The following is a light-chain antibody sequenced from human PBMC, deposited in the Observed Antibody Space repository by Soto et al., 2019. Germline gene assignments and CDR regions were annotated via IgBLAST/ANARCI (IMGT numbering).Light chain of an antibody. V-gene: IGLV2-14*01. J-gene: IGLJ2*01. CDR1: SSDVGGYNY. CDR3: CSYAGSSTLV. CDR2: EVS. Sequence: QSALTQPASVSGSPGQSITISCTGTSSDVGGYNYVSWYQQYPGKAPKLMIDEVSNRPSGVSNRFSGSKSCNTASLTISGLQAEDEADYYCCSYAGSSTLVFGGGTKVTVL.